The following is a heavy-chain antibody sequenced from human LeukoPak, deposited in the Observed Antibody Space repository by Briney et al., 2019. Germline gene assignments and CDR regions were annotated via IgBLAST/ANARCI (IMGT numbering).Heavy chain of an antibody. J-gene: IGHJ3*01. D-gene: IGHD1-26*01. CDR3: ARVLVGGGAFDF. Sequence: PSETLSLTCTVSGGSISSYYWSWIRQPPGKGLEWIGYIYYSGSTNYNPSLKSRVTISVDTSKNLFSLKLSSVTAADTAVYYCARVLVGGGAFDFWGQGTMVTVSS. V-gene: IGHV4-59*01. CDR1: GGSISSYY. CDR2: IYYSGST.